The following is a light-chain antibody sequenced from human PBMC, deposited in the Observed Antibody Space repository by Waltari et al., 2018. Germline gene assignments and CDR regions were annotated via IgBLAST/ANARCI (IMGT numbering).Light chain of an antibody. J-gene: IGKJ1*01. CDR3: QKYGTLPAT. Sequence: EIMLTQSPGTLSLSPGERATLSCRASQSISKYLAWYQQKPGQAPRLLIYDASVRATGIPDRFSGSGSGTDFSLTISRLEHEDFAVYYCQKYGTLPATFGQGTKVEIK. CDR2: DAS. CDR1: QSISKY. V-gene: IGKV3-20*01.